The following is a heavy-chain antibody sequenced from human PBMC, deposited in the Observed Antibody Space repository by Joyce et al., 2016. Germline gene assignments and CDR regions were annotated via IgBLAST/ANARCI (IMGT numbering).Heavy chain of an antibody. Sequence: QVQLLESGPGLLKPSETLSLSCNVSDGHIRSGGHLWSWVRQPPGKGLDWSGNRFRSGQADYNPSLKGRVTITVDMSNNRFVLQLTSVTAADTAVYYCARFSGSYHYLDSWGQGILVRVS. D-gene: IGHD1-26*01. J-gene: IGHJ4*02. CDR1: DGHIRSGGHL. CDR3: ARFSGSYHYLDS. V-gene: IGHV4-61*03. CDR2: RFRSGQA.